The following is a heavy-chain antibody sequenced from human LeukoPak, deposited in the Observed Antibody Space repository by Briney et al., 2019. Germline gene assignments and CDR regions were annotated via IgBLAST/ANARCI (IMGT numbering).Heavy chain of an antibody. CDR3: ASLTVLEWLPFWFDP. V-gene: IGHV4-39*01. CDR2: MYYSGST. J-gene: IGHJ5*02. Sequence: PSETLSLTCTVSGVSISSRSYYWGWLRQPPGKRLVWIGSMYYSGSTYYNPSLKRRVTISVNTSKNQFSLKLSSVTAADTAVYYCASLTVLEWLPFWFDPWGQGTLVTVSS. CDR1: GVSISSRSYY. D-gene: IGHD3-3*01.